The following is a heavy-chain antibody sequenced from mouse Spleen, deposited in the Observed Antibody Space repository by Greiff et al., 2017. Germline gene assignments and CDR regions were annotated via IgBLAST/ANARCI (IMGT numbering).Heavy chain of an antibody. CDR1: GYAFSSSW. CDR3: ARYYGNYAYFDY. D-gene: IGHD2-1*01. Sequence: VMLVQSGPELVKPGASVKISCKASGYAFSSSWMNWVKQRPGKGLEWIGRIYPGDGDTNYNGKFKGKATLTADKSSSTAYMQLSSLTSEDSAVYFCARYYGNYAYFDYWGQGTTLTVSS. J-gene: IGHJ2*01. CDR2: IYPGDGDT. V-gene: IGHV1-82*01.